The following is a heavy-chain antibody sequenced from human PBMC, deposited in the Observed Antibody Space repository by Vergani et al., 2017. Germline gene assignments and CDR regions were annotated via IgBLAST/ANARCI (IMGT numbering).Heavy chain of an antibody. CDR3: AGDTHSWQRADR. V-gene: IGHV4-30-4*08. D-gene: IGHD6-13*01. J-gene: IGHJ5*02. CDR1: GGSISSGDYY. CDR2: IYFTGST. Sequence: QVQLQESGPGLVKPSQTLSLTCIVSGGSISSGDYYWSWIRQPPGKGLEWIGFIYFTGSTYYKSSLKSRVTMSVDTSKNQFSLRLTSVTAADSAIYYCAGDTHSWQRADRWGQGLLVSVSS.